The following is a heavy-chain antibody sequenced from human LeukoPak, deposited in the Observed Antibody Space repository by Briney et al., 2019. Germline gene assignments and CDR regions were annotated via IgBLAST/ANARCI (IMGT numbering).Heavy chain of an antibody. D-gene: IGHD5-12*01. CDR1: GFTFSSYA. CDR3: ARSYSGYDFDY. V-gene: IGHV3-30*04. Sequence: GGSLRLSCAASGFTFSSYAMHWVRQAPGKGLEWVAVISYDGSNKYYADSVKGRFTISRDNSKNTLYLQMNSLRAEDTAVYHCARSYSGYDFDYWAREPWSPSPQ. CDR2: ISYDGSNK. J-gene: IGHJ4*02.